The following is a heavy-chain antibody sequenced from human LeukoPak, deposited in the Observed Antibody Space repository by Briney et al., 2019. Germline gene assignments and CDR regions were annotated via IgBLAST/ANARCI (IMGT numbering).Heavy chain of an antibody. CDR2: FDPEDGET. V-gene: IGHV1-24*01. CDR1: GYTLTELS. CDR3: ATATADHDAFDI. Sequence: ASVKVSCKVSGYTLTELSMHWVRQAPGKGLEWMGGFDPEDGETIYAQKFQGRVTMTEDTSTDTAYMELSSLRSEDTAVYYCATATADHDAFDIWGQGTMVTVSS. D-gene: IGHD4-17*01. J-gene: IGHJ3*02.